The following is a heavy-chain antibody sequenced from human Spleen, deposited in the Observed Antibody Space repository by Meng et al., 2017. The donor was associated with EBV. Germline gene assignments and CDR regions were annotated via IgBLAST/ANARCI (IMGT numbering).Heavy chain of an antibody. CDR2: ISRDGNSK. CDR3: TKDSVTGGCFDG. D-gene: IGHD4-17*01. J-gene: IGHJ4*02. Sequence: VQLIGCVGWLVRPGRSLRLSCADSGFRISDYDMHWVRQVPGKGLESVALISRDGNSKYYVDSVKGRFTVSRDNSQNTLFLQMNSLRVEDTALYYCTKDSVTGGCFDGWGQGTLVTVSS. V-gene: IGHV3-30*18. CDR1: GFRISDYD.